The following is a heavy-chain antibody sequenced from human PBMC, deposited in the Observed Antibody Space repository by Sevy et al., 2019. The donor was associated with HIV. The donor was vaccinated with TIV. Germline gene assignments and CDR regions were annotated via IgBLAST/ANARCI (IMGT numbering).Heavy chain of an antibody. V-gene: IGHV3-30*02. D-gene: IGHD2-21*01. CDR3: GKANGMCGDCYQIDF. J-gene: IGHJ4*02. CDR1: GLTLSTYG. Sequence: GGSLRLSCVGSGLTLSTYGTHWVRQAPGKGLEWVAFMRYDGTSQYYADSLKGRFTISRDISKNAVYLHMSSLRSEDTAVHYCGKANGMCGDCYQIDFWGQGTLVTVSS. CDR2: MRYDGTSQ.